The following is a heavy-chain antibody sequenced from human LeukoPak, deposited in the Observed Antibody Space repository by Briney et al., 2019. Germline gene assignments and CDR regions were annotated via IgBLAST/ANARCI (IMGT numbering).Heavy chain of an antibody. CDR2: IYYSGST. J-gene: IGHJ4*02. CDR3: ARDIPTYYHDSSGYYDY. D-gene: IGHD3-22*01. CDR1: GGSISSYY. V-gene: IGHV4-59*01. Sequence: SETLSLTCTVSGGSISSYYWSWIRQPPGKGLEWIGYIYYSGSTNYNPSLKSRVTISVDTSKNQFSLKLSSVTAADTAVYYCARDIPTYYHDSSGYYDYWGQGTLVTVSS.